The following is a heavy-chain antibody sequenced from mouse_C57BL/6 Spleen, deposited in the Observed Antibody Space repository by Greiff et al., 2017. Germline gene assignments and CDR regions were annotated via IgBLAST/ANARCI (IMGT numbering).Heavy chain of an antibody. CDR2: IDPETGGT. Sequence: VQLQQSGAELVRPGASVTLSCKASGYTFTDYEMHWVKQTPVHGLEWIGAIDPETGGTAYNQKFKGKAILTADKSSSTAYMELRSLTSEDSAVYYCTRNDYYYGSSYYYAMDYWGQGTSVTVSS. D-gene: IGHD1-1*01. CDR1: GYTFTDYE. V-gene: IGHV1-15*01. CDR3: TRNDYYYGSSYYYAMDY. J-gene: IGHJ4*01.